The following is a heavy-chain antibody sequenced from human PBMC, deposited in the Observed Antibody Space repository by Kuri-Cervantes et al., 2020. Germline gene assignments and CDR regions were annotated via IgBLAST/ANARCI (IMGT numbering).Heavy chain of an antibody. V-gene: IGHV1-69*13. D-gene: IGHD3-22*01. CDR1: RGTFSCYA. Sequence: SAVTVSCMATRGTFSCYAISWVRQAPEQGLEWMGGIIPIFGTANYAQKFQGRVTIPADESTSTAYMELSSLRSDDTAVYYCARDVEVGCDSSGYYVGVFDYWGQGTLVTVSS. CDR3: ARDVEVGCDSSGYYVGVFDY. CDR2: IIPIFGTA. J-gene: IGHJ4*02.